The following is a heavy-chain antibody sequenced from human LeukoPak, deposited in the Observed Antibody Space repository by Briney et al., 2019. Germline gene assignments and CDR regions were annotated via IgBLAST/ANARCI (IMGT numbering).Heavy chain of an antibody. CDR2: ISGSGGTT. CDR3: AKGGSGHYYGMDV. CDR1: GFTFSSYA. V-gene: IGHV3-23*01. D-gene: IGHD2-15*01. J-gene: IGHJ6*02. Sequence: QSVGSLRLSCAASGFTFSSYAITWVRQAPGKGLEWVSGISGSGGTTFYADSVKGRFTISRDNSKNTLCLQMNSLRAEDTAVYYCAKGGSGHYYGMDVWGQGTTVTVSS.